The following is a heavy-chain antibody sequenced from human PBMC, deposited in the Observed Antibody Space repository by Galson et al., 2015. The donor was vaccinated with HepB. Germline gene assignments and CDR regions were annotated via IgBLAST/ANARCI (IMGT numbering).Heavy chain of an antibody. Sequence: SLRLSCAASGFTFSAYAMDWVRQAPGKGLEWLAVISYDGDETYYSDSVKGRFTISRDNANNTLNLQMNSLRDDDSAVYYCAKGGCTSGACSLDSWGQGTLVTVSS. CDR1: GFTFSAYA. CDR3: AKGGCTSGACSLDS. V-gene: IGHV3-30*18. CDR2: ISYDGDET. J-gene: IGHJ4*02. D-gene: IGHD2-8*01.